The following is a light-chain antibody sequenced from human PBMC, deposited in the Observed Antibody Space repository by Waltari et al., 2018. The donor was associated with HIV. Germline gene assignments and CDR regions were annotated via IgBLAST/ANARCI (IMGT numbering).Light chain of an antibody. J-gene: IGLJ2*01. Sequence: QSALTQPRSVSGSPGQSVTISCTGTSSDVGGYNYVSWYQQHPGQAPKLMIYDVSKRPSGVPDRFSGSKSGNKASLTISGLQAEDEADYYCCSYAGSYTGVFGGGTKLTVL. V-gene: IGLV2-11*01. CDR3: CSYAGSYTGV. CDR2: DVS. CDR1: SSDVGGYNY.